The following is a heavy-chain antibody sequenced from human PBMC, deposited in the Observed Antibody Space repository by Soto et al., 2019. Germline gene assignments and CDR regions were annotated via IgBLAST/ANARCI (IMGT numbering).Heavy chain of an antibody. Sequence: EVQLLESGGGLVQPGGSLRLSCAASGFTFSSYAMRWVRQAPGKGLEWVSAISGSGGSTYYADSVKGRFTISRDNSKNARYLQMNSLRAEDTDVYYCARRGSGSYYDYWGQGTLVTVSS. D-gene: IGHD1-26*01. CDR1: GFTFSSYA. CDR2: ISGSGGST. CDR3: ARRGSGSYYDY. J-gene: IGHJ4*02. V-gene: IGHV3-23*01.